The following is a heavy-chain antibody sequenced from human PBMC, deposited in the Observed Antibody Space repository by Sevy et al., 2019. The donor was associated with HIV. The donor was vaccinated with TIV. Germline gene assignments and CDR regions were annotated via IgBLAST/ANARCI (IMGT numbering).Heavy chain of an antibody. CDR1: GFSFSTYY. D-gene: IGHD1-26*01. CDR2: INRDGSST. CDR3: AREITPSGSSGKDAFDI. Sequence: GGSLRLSCAASGFSFSTYYIHWVRQAPGKGLVWASRINRDGSSTSYADSVKGRFTISSDNAKNTEYLQMSSLRDDDTAVYYCAREITPSGSSGKDAFDIWGQGTMVTVSS. J-gene: IGHJ3*02. V-gene: IGHV3-74*01.